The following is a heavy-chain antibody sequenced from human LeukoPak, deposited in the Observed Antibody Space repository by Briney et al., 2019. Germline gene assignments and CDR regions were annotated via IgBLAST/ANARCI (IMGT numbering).Heavy chain of an antibody. J-gene: IGHJ4*02. CDR3: ARATSPIRFGQFNIDY. D-gene: IGHD3-10*01. Sequence: SQTLSLTCAISGDSFSSNRAAWDWIRQSPSRGLEWLGRTYYRSKWYNDYAVSVKSQIIINPDTSKNQFSLQLYSVTPEDTAVYYCARATSPIRFGQFNIDYWGQGTLVTVSS. V-gene: IGHV6-1*01. CDR1: GDSFSSNRAA. CDR2: TYYRSKWYN.